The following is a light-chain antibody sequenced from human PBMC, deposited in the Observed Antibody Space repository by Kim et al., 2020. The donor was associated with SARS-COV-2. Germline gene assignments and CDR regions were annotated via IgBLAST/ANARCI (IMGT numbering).Light chain of an antibody. V-gene: IGLV3-1*01. CDR2: QGN. CDR1: KLGDKY. J-gene: IGLJ1*01. Sequence: SHELTQPPSVSVSPGQTASITCSGDKLGDKYPCWYQQKPGQSPALVIYQGNKRPSGIPERFSGSNSGNTATLTISGTQAMDEADYYCQAWDSSTPYVFGTGTKVTVL. CDR3: QAWDSSTPYV.